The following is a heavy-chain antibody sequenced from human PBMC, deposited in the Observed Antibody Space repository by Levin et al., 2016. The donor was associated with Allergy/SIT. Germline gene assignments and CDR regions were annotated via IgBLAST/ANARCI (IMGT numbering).Heavy chain of an antibody. D-gene: IGHD2-2*01. Sequence: GGSLRLSCAASGFTLSTYWMNWVRQAPGKGLEWVANIWENGNEKNYVDSVKGRFTISRDNAKNSLYLQMSSLRAEDTAVYYCARGQDVVVVPAAMAVRYYYYKMDVWGQGTTVTVSS. CDR3: ARGQDVVVVPAAMAVRYYYYKMDV. CDR1: GFTLSTYW. J-gene: IGHJ6*02. V-gene: IGHV3-7*01. CDR2: IWENGNEK.